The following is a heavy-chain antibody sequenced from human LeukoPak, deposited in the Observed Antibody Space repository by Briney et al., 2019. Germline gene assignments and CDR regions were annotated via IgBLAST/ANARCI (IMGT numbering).Heavy chain of an antibody. CDR2: IRSSSSSI. V-gene: IGHV3-21*01. CDR1: GFTFSNYA. Sequence: GGSLRLSCEGSGFTFSNYAMAWVRQPPGKGLEWVAAIRSSSSSIYYADSVKGRFTISRDNAQNSVFLQMNSLRAEDTAVYYCSRDGQYYGMDVWGQGTTVTVSS. J-gene: IGHJ6*02. CDR3: SRDGQYYGMDV.